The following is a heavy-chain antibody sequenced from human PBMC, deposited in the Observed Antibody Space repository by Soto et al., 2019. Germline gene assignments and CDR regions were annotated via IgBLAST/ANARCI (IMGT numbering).Heavy chain of an antibody. Sequence: GGSLRLSXTASGFTFGDYAMSWVRQAPGKGLEWVGFIRSKAYGGTTEYAASVKGRFTISRDDSKSIAYLQMNSLKTEDTAVYYCTRVSQSVTGPQYYGDYCFDYWGQGTLVTVSS. D-gene: IGHD4-17*01. CDR1: GFTFGDYA. CDR2: IRSKAYGGTT. J-gene: IGHJ4*02. CDR3: TRVSQSVTGPQYYGDYCFDY. V-gene: IGHV3-49*04.